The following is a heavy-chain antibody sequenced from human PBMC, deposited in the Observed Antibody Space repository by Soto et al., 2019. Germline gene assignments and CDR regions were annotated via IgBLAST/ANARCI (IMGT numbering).Heavy chain of an antibody. CDR1: GGSISSSSYY. CDR2: IYYSGST. J-gene: IGHJ6*02. Sequence: SETLSLTCTVSGGSISSSSYYWGWIRRPPGKGLEWIGSIYYSGSTYYNPSLKSRVTISVDTSKNQFSLKLSSVTAADTAVYYCARHVGVRGVIRSCYYGMDVWGQGTTVTVSS. CDR3: ARHVGVRGVIRSCYYGMDV. V-gene: IGHV4-39*01. D-gene: IGHD3-10*01.